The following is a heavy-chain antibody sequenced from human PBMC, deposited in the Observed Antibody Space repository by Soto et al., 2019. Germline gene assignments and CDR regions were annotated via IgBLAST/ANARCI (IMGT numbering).Heavy chain of an antibody. CDR3: AREYYYDRSGSSGWFDP. J-gene: IGHJ5*02. Sequence: GASVKVSCKASGYTFTSYGISWVRQAPGQGLEWMGWISAYNGNTNYAQKLQGRVTMTTDTSTSTAYMELRSLRSDDTAVYYCAREYYYDRSGSSGWFDPWGQGTLVTVSS. CDR2: ISAYNGNT. V-gene: IGHV1-18*01. CDR1: GYTFTSYG. D-gene: IGHD3-22*01.